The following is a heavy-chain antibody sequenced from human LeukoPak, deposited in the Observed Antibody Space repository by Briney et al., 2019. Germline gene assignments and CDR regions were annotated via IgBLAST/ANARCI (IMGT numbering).Heavy chain of an antibody. V-gene: IGHV3-30*04. Sequence: GGSLRLSCTASGFTFSRYVMIWVRQAPGKGLQWMSTISYDGDNKYYVDSVKGRFTISRDNSKNTLYLQMNSLRAEDTAVYYCARVVILGYCSGGSCPQGAFDIWGQGTMVTVSS. J-gene: IGHJ3*02. CDR3: ARVVILGYCSGGSCPQGAFDI. CDR1: GFTFSRYV. CDR2: ISYDGDNK. D-gene: IGHD2-15*01.